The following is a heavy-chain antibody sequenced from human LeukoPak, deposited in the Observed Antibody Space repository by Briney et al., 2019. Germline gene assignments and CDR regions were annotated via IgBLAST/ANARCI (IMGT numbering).Heavy chain of an antibody. Sequence: SETLSLTCTVSGGSISSGDYYWSWIRQPPGKGLEWIGYIYYSGSTNYNPSLKSRVTISVDTSKNQFSLKLSSVTAADTAVYYCASTRGGRNDYWGQGTLVTVSS. CDR1: GGSISSGDYY. D-gene: IGHD3-16*01. J-gene: IGHJ4*02. CDR2: IYYSGST. V-gene: IGHV4-61*08. CDR3: ASTRGGRNDY.